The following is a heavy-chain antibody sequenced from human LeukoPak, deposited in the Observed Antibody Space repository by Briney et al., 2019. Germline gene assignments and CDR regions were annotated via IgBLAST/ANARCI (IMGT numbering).Heavy chain of an antibody. CDR1: GFTFTAYW. J-gene: IGHJ4*02. V-gene: IGHV3-7*04. CDR3: ARVNYYFDS. Sequence: PGRSLRLSCAASGFTFTAYWMSWVRQAPGKGLEWVANIKDDGSERYYVDSVKGRFTVSRDNAKNSLFVQLNSLRAEDTAVYYCARVNYYFDSWGQGTLVTVSS. D-gene: IGHD1-7*01. CDR2: IKDDGSER.